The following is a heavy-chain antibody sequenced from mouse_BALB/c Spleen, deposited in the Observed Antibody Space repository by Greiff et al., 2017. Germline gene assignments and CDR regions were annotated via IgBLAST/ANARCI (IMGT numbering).Heavy chain of an antibody. J-gene: IGHJ4*01. D-gene: IGHD1-1*01. CDR3: ARCYGSSYGYAMDY. CDR1: GFNIKDTY. V-gene: IGHV14-3*02. CDR2: IDPANGNT. Sequence: EVQRVESGAELVKPGASVKLSCTASGFNIKDTYMHWVKQRPEQGLEWIGRIDPANGNTKYDPKFQGKATITADTSSNTAYLQLSSLTSEDTAVYYCARCYGSSYGYAMDYWGQGTSVTVSS.